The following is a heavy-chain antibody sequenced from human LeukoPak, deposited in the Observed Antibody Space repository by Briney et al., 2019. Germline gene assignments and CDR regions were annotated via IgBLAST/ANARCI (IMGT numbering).Heavy chain of an antibody. CDR1: RGSIRSHY. Sequence: SETLSLTCTVSRGSIRSHYWSWIRQPPGKGLEWIGYIHYNGSTNYSPSLKSRVTISLDTSKNHFSLKLSSVTAADTAVYYCARVGGWFWLNLSRFGPWGQGTLVNVFS. V-gene: IGHV4-59*11. CDR3: ARVGGWFWLNLSRFGP. J-gene: IGHJ5*01. D-gene: IGHD3-16*01. CDR2: IHYNGST.